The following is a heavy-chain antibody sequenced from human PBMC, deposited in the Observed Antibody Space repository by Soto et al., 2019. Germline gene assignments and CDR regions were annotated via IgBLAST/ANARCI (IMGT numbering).Heavy chain of an antibody. CDR1: GFTFSTYT. V-gene: IGHV3-21*06. J-gene: IGHJ4*02. Sequence: PGGSLRLSCAASGFTFSTYTMNWVRQAPGKGLQWVSSISSSSSYIYYADSVKGRFTISRDNAKNSLYLQMNSLRAEDTAVYFCARDLQYPFDYWGQGALVTVSS. CDR2: ISSSSSYI. CDR3: ARDLQYPFDY.